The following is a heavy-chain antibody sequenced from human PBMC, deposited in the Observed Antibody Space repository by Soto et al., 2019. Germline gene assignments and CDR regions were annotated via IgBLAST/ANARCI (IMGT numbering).Heavy chain of an antibody. J-gene: IGHJ4*02. CDR1: GGSVSSTSYY. CDR3: ARLGFYYDSSAYDY. D-gene: IGHD3-22*01. Sequence: PSETLSLTCTVSGGSVSSTSYYWTWIRQPPGKGLEWIGYIHYSGSTNYNPSLQSRVTISVDTSKNHFSLELSSVTAADTAVFYCARLGFYYDSSAYDYWGQGTLVTVSS. CDR2: IHYSGST. V-gene: IGHV4-61*01.